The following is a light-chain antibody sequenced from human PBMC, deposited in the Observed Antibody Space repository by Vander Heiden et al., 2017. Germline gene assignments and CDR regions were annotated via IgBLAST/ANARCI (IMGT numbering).Light chain of an antibody. CDR3: QQSYSTLLFT. J-gene: IGKJ3*01. CDR2: AAS. CDR1: QSISSY. V-gene: IGKV1-39*01. Sequence: DIQLTPPPSSLSASVGDRVTITCRASQSISSYLNWYQQKPGKAPKLLIYAASSLQSGVPSRFSGSGSGTDFTLTISSLQPEDFATYYCQQSYSTLLFTFGPGTKVDIK.